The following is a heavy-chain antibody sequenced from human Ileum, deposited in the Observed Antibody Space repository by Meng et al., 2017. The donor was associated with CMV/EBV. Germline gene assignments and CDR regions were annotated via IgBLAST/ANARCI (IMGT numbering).Heavy chain of an antibody. V-gene: IGHV1-69*05. Sequence: SVKVSCKASGGTFSSYAISWVRQAPGQGLEGMGGIIPIFGTANYAQKFQGRVTITTDESTSTAYMELSSLRAEDTAVYYWARESDSSSWTRRGWFDPWGQGTLVTVSS. D-gene: IGHD6-13*01. CDR2: IIPIFGTA. J-gene: IGHJ5*02. CDR1: GGTFSSYA. CDR3: ARESDSSSWTRRGWFDP.